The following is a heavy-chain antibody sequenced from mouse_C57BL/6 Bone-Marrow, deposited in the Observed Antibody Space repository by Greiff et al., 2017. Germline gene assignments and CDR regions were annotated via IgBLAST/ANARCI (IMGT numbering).Heavy chain of an antibody. CDR1: GYTFTSYW. CDR3: ARSAKLLNWDDY. V-gene: IGHV1-64*01. D-gene: IGHD4-1*01. J-gene: IGHJ2*01. Sequence: VQLQQPGAELVKPGASVKLSCKASGYTFTSYWMHWVKQRPGQGLEWIGMIHPNSGSTNYNEKFKSKATLTVDKSSSTAYMQISSLTSEDSAVYYCARSAKLLNWDDYWGQGTTLTVSS. CDR2: IHPNSGST.